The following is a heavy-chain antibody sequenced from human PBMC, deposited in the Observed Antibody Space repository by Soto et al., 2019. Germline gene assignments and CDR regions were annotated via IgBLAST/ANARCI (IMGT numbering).Heavy chain of an antibody. J-gene: IGHJ6*02. Sequence: PSETLSLTCTVSGGSISSYYWSWIRQPPGKGLEWIGYIYYSGSTNYNPSLKSRLSISVDPSKNHFSLALTSVTAADTATYYCARLFIVGAPGSYYPGLDVWGQGTTVTVSS. V-gene: IGHV4-59*01. CDR3: ARLFIVGAPGSYYPGLDV. D-gene: IGHD1-26*01. CDR1: GGSISSYY. CDR2: IYYSGST.